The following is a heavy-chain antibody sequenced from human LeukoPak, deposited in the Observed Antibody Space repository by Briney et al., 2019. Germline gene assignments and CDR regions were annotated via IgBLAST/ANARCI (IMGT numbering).Heavy chain of an antibody. D-gene: IGHD3-3*01. J-gene: IGHJ5*02. V-gene: IGHV3-30*04. CDR2: ISYDGSNK. CDR1: GFTFSSYA. Sequence: GGSLRLSCAASGFTFSSYAMHWVRQAPGKGLEWVAVISYDGSNKYYADSVKGRFTISRDNSKNTLYLQMNSLRAEDTAVYYCAREGVLRFLEWPLKNWFGPWGQGTLVTVSS. CDR3: AREGVLRFLEWPLKNWFGP.